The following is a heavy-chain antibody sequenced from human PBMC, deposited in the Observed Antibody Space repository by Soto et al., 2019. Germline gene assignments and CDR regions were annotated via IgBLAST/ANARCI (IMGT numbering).Heavy chain of an antibody. V-gene: IGHV3-74*01. CDR3: ARDLRGSPDY. Sequence: GGSLRLSCAASGFTFSTYWMNWVRQAPGKGLVWVSLINPDGRTTTYADSVKGRFTISRDNAKNTVYLQMNSLRVDDTAVYYCARDLRGSPDYWGQGTLVTVSS. CDR2: INPDGRTT. D-gene: IGHD1-26*01. J-gene: IGHJ4*02. CDR1: GFTFSTYW.